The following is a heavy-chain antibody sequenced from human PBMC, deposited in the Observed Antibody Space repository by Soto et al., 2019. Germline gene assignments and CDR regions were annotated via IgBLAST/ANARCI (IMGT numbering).Heavy chain of an antibody. V-gene: IGHV3-11*01. J-gene: IGHJ6*02. CDR2: ITFSGNTV. Sequence: GGSLRLSCAASGFTFSDSYMSWIRQAPGKGLEWISYITFSGNTVYYADSLKGRFTISRDNAKNSLYLQMNRLRAEDTAVYYCARVSWREKYGMDVWGQGTTVTVS. CDR1: GFTFSDSY. CDR3: ARVSWREKYGMDV.